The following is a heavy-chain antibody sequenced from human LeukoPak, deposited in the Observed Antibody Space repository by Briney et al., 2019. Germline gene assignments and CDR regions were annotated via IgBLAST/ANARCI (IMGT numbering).Heavy chain of an antibody. Sequence: PGGSLRLSCAASGFTFSSYSMNWVRQAPGKGLEWVSSISSSSSYIYYADSVKGRFTISRDNAKNSLYLQVNSLRAEDTAVYYCASAAGPYFDYWGQGTLVTVSS. CDR1: GFTFSSYS. D-gene: IGHD6-13*01. CDR2: ISSSSSYI. V-gene: IGHV3-21*01. CDR3: ASAAGPYFDY. J-gene: IGHJ4*02.